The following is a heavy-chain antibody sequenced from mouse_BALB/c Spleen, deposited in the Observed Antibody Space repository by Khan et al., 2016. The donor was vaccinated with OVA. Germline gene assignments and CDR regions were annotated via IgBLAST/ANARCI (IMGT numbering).Heavy chain of an antibody. D-gene: IGHD1-1*01. CDR2: IAPGSGST. Sequence: DLVKPGASVKLSCKASGYTFTSYWINWIKQRPGQGLEWIGRIAPGSGSTDYNEMFKGKATLTVDTSSSTVYIQLSSLSSEDSAVYVCARENYNGSSCYAMDYWGQGTSVTVSS. J-gene: IGHJ4*01. V-gene: IGHV1S41*01. CDR1: GYTFTSYW. CDR3: ARENYNGSSCYAMDY.